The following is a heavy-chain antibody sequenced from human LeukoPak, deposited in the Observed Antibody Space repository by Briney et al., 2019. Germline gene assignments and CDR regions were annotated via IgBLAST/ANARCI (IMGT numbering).Heavy chain of an antibody. J-gene: IGHJ4*02. D-gene: IGHD3-3*01. CDR1: GCTFTGDY. Sequence: ASVKVSCKTSGCTFTGDYVHWGRQAPGRGLEWMGRITPSTGDTIYAQRFQGRATMTRDTSISAAYMERSSLTSDDTAIYYCARHLVGGIWSAGFWGQGTLVTVSS. V-gene: IGHV1-2*06. CDR2: ITPSTGDT. CDR3: ARHLVGGIWSAGF.